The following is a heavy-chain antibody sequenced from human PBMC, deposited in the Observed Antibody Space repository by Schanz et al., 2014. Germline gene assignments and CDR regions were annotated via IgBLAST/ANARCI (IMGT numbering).Heavy chain of an antibody. D-gene: IGHD3-10*01. J-gene: IGHJ4*02. CDR1: AFIFRSYS. V-gene: IGHV3-23*04. Sequence: EVQLVESGGGLVQPGGSLRLSCAASAFIFRSYSMHWVRQAPGKGLEWVSGIGGSGDSTHYADSVKGRFIISRDNSKNTLYLQMDSLRPEDTAVYFCAKDLHSNSGNYYSYYFDSWGPGALVTVSS. CDR3: AKDLHSNSGNYYSYYFDS. CDR2: IGGSGDST.